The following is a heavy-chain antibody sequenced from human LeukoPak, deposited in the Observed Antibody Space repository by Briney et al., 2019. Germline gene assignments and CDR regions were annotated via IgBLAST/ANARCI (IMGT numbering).Heavy chain of an antibody. CDR3: AHRVSDDFDWLRAEYFQH. D-gene: IGHD3-9*01. Sequence: SGPTLVKPTQTLTLTCTFSGFSLSTSGVGVGWIRQPPGKALEWLALIYWNDDKRYSPSLKSRLTITKDTSKNQVVLTMTNMDPVDTATYYCAHRVSDDFDWLRAEYFQHWGQGTLVTVSS. CDR1: GFSLSTSGVG. CDR2: IYWNDDK. V-gene: IGHV2-5*01. J-gene: IGHJ1*01.